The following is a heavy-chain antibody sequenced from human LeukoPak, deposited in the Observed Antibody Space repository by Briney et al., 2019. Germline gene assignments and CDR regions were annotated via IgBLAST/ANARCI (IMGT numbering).Heavy chain of an antibody. J-gene: IGHJ4*02. CDR3: ARAVVPAAAFDY. D-gene: IGHD2-2*01. CDR2: ISSSSSYI. V-gene: IGHV3-21*01. CDR1: GFTFSSYS. Sequence: GGSLRLSCAASGFTFSSYSMNWVRQAPGKGLEWVSSISSSSSYIYYADSVKGRFTISRDNAKNSLYLQMNSLRAEDTAVYYCARAVVPAAAFDYWGQGTLVTVSS.